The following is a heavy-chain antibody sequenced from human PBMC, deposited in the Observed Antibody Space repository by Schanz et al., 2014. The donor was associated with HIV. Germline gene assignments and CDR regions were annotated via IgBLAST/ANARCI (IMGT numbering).Heavy chain of an antibody. J-gene: IGHJ5*02. V-gene: IGHV3-9*01. CDR1: GFIFDDYA. CDR3: TRGYSGYDSGLDP. D-gene: IGHD5-12*01. CDR2: ISWNSGSI. Sequence: EVQLVESGGGLVQPGRSLRLSCAASGFIFDDYAMHWVRQAPGKGLEWVSGISWNSGSIGYAESVNGRFTISRDNAKNTLSLKMKRLRVEDTAVYYCTRGYSGYDSGLDPWGQGTLVTVSS.